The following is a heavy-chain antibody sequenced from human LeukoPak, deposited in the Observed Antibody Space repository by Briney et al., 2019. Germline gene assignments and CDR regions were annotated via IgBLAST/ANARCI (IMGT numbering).Heavy chain of an antibody. Sequence: SETLSLTCTVSGYSISSGYYWGWIRQPPGKGLEWIGSIYHSGSTYYNPSLKSRVTISVDTSKNQFSLKLSSVTAADTAVYYCARALSNCGGDCYPPSKYFDFWGQGILVAVSS. CDR2: IYHSGST. CDR3: ARALSNCGGDCYPPSKYFDF. J-gene: IGHJ4*02. V-gene: IGHV4-38-2*02. D-gene: IGHD2-21*02. CDR1: GYSISSGYY.